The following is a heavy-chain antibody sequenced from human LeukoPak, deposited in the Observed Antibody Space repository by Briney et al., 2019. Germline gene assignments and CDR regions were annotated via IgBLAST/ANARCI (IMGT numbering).Heavy chain of an antibody. J-gene: IGHJ5*01. CDR3: GSGESDWFDS. V-gene: IGHV3-21*01. Sequence: GGSLRLSCAASGFTFSSYSMNWVRRASGKGLEWVSSISSSSSYIYYADSVKGRFTISRDNAKNSLYLQMNSLIAEDTAVYYCGSGESDWFDSWGQGTMVTVSS. CDR1: GFTFSSYS. D-gene: IGHD3-10*01. CDR2: ISSSSSYI.